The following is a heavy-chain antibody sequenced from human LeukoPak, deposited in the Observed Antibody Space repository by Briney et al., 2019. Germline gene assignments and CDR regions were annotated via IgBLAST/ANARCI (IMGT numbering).Heavy chain of an antibody. CDR2: IIPLFGTT. J-gene: IGHJ3*02. Sequence: SVKVSCNVSGGSFSSYSISWVRQPPGQGREWMGRIIPLFGTTNYAQKFKGRATITTDASTNTAYMELSSLTYEDTAVYYSARLEAVAGTRHDFDIWGQGTMVTVSS. D-gene: IGHD6-19*01. CDR1: GGSFSSYS. CDR3: ARLEAVAGTRHDFDI. V-gene: IGHV1-69*05.